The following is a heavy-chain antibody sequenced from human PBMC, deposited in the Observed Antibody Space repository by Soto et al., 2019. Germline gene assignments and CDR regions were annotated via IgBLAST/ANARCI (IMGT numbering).Heavy chain of an antibody. CDR3: ARGLSDLDAFDI. V-gene: IGHV3-53*04. CDR1: GFTVSSNY. CDR2: IYSGGST. J-gene: IGHJ3*02. Sequence: GGSLRLSCAASGFTVSSNYMSWVRQAPGKGLEWVSVIYSGGSTHYADSVKGRFTISRHKSKNTLYLQMNSLRAEDTAVYYCARGLSDLDAFDIWGQGTMVTVSS.